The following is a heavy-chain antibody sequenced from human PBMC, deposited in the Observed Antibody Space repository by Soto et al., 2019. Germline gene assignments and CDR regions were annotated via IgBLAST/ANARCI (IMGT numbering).Heavy chain of an antibody. V-gene: IGHV1-69*01. D-gene: IGHD2-2*01. Sequence: QVQLVQSGAEVQKPGSSVKVSCKASGGTFSSYAISWVRQAPGQGLEWMGGIIPISGTANYAQKFQGRVTMTADASTRTASMELRSLQSEDTAVYYCARSQGSSTSLEIYYYYYYGMDVWGQGTTVTVSS. CDR2: IIPISGTA. CDR3: ARSQGSSTSLEIYYYYYYGMDV. CDR1: GGTFSSYA. J-gene: IGHJ6*02.